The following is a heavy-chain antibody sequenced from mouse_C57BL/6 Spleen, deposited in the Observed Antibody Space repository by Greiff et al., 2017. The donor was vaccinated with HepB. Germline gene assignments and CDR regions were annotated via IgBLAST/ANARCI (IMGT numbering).Heavy chain of an antibody. CDR1: GYAFTNYL. CDR2: INPGSGGT. J-gene: IGHJ3*01. D-gene: IGHD2-4*01. V-gene: IGHV1-54*01. CDR3: ARDGGLRPFAY. Sequence: QVQLQQSGAELVRPGTSVKVSCKASGYAFTNYLIEWVKQRPGQGLEWIGVINPGSGGTNYNEKFKGKATLTADKSSSTAYMQLSSLTSEDSAVYFCARDGGLRPFAYWGQGTLVTVSA.